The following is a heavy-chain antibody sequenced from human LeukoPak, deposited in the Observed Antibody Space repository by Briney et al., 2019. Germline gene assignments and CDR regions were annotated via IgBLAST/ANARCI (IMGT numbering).Heavy chain of an antibody. CDR2: ISGSGGST. Sequence: PRGSLRLSCAASGFTFSSYAMSWVRQAPGKGLEWVSAISGSGGSTYYADSVKGRFTISRDNSKNTLYLQMNSLRAEDTAVYYCAKGPGYCSSTSCFRPYFDYWGQGTLVTVSS. J-gene: IGHJ4*02. D-gene: IGHD2-2*01. CDR1: GFTFSSYA. CDR3: AKGPGYCSSTSCFRPYFDY. V-gene: IGHV3-23*01.